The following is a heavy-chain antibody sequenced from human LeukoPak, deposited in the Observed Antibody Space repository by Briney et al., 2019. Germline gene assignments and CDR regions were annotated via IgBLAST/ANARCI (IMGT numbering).Heavy chain of an antibody. CDR2: IYYSGSP. J-gene: IGHJ4*02. Sequence: SETLSLTCTVSGGSISSSNYYWGWIRQPPGKGLEWIGYIYYSGSPKYNPSLKSRATVSIDTSKNQFSLKLTSVTAADTAVYYCARDHSSSFDYWGQGTLVTVSS. D-gene: IGHD6-19*01. V-gene: IGHV4-61*05. CDR3: ARDHSSSFDY. CDR1: GGSISSSNYY.